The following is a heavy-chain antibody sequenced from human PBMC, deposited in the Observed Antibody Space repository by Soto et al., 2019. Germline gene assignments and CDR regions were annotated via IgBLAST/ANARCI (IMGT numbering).Heavy chain of an antibody. V-gene: IGHV1-69*02. J-gene: IGHJ3*02. CDR1: GGTFSTYT. CDR2: TIPILGIV. Sequence: QVQLVQSGAEVKKPGSSVKVSCKASGGTFSTYTISWVRQAPGQGLEWLGRTIPILGIVNYAQKFQGRVTMTADKSTSTVDMELSSLRSEDTAVYYCASLHSGSYYAAFDIWGHGTMVNVSS. D-gene: IGHD1-26*01. CDR3: ASLHSGSYYAAFDI.